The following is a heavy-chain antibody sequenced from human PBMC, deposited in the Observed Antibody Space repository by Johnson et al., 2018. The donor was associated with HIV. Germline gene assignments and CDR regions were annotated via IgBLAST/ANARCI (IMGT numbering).Heavy chain of an antibody. Sequence: QEKLVESGGGVVQPGRSLRLSCAASGFTFSSYGMHWVRQAPGKGLEWVAVISYDGSNKYYANSVKGRFTICPSQSLHSIYYADSVKGRFSLSRDISKNMLYLQMHSLRGDDTGHNVRGLLGLCWAMWG. CDR2: ISYDGSNK. V-gene: IGHV3-30*03. CDR3: KNMLYLQMHSLRGDDTGHNVRGLLGLCWAM. D-gene: IGHD3-10*01. CDR1: GFTFSSYG. J-gene: IGHJ1*01.